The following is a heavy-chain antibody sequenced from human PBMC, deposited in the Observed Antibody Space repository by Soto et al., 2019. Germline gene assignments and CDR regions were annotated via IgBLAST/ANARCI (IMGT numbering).Heavy chain of an antibody. V-gene: IGHV4-39*01. D-gene: IGHD3-9*01. CDR3: ARNPSYYDILTGYFGVENYYYYYYMDV. CDR1: GGSISGSSYY. J-gene: IGHJ6*03. CDR2: IYYSGST. Sequence: SETLSLTCTVSGGSISGSSYYWGWIRQPPGKGLEWIGSIYYSGSTYYNPSLKSRVTISVDTSKNQFSLKLSSVTAADTAVYYCARNPSYYDILTGYFGVENYYYYYYMDVWGKGTTVTVSS.